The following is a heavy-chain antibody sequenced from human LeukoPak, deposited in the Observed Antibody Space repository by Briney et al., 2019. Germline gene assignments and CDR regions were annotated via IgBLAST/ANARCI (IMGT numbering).Heavy chain of an antibody. CDR3: AMHTPVVGAHYFDY. CDR2: MNPNSGNT. CDR1: GYTFTSYD. J-gene: IGHJ4*02. D-gene: IGHD1-26*01. Sequence: ASVKVSCKDSGYTFTSYDINWVRQATGQGLEWMGWMNPNSGNTGYAQKFQGRVTMSRDTSTSTVYMELSSLRSEDTAVYYCAMHTPVVGAHYFDYWGQGTLVTVSS. V-gene: IGHV1-8*01.